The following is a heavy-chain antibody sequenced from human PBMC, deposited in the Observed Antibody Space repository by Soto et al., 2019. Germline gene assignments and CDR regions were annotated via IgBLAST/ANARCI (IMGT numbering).Heavy chain of an antibody. CDR1: GFTFSNAW. J-gene: IGHJ6*02. CDR2: IKSKTDGGTT. CDR3: TSDFWSGYYGYYYYGMDV. V-gene: IGHV3-15*01. Sequence: EVQLVESGGGLVKPGGSLRLSCAASGFTFSNAWMSWVRQAPGKGLEWVGRIKSKTDGGTTDYAAPVKGRFTISSDDSKTTLYLQMNSLKNEDTAVYYCTSDFWSGYYGYYYYGMDVWGQGTTVTVSS. D-gene: IGHD3-3*01.